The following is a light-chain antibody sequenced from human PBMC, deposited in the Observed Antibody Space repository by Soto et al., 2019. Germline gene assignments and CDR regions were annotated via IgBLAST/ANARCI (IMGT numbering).Light chain of an antibody. CDR3: TSYAGTHYV. V-gene: IGLV2-8*01. CDR1: SSNVGGYNY. Sequence: LTXPPSASGSPGQSVTISCTGTSSNVGGYNYVSWYQQHPGKAPKLMISEVSKRPSGVPDRFSGSKSGNTASLTVSGLQAEDEADYYCTSYAGTHYVFGTGTKVTVL. CDR2: EVS. J-gene: IGLJ1*01.